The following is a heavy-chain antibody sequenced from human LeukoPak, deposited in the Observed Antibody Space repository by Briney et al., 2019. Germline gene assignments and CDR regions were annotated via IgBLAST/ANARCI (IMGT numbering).Heavy chain of an antibody. CDR2: IYYSGST. Sequence: SQTLSLTCTVSGGSISSGGYYWSWIRQHPGKGLEWIGYIYYSGSTYYNPSLKSRVTISLDRSKNQFSLKLSSVTAADTAVYYCARILYGDYGDISGYYFDYWGQGTLVTVSS. D-gene: IGHD4-17*01. CDR1: GGSISSGGYY. CDR3: ARILYGDYGDISGYYFDY. V-gene: IGHV4-31*03. J-gene: IGHJ4*02.